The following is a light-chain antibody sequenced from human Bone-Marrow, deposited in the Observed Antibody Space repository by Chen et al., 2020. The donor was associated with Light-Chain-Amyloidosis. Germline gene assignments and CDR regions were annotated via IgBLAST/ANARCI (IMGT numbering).Light chain of an antibody. Sequence: QSALTLPPSPSGSPGHSVTISCTGTPSDVGRYGYVSWYQQHPDKAPKFLSYEVIKRSSGVPHRSSCTKSGTTAFLTVALLQAEDAADYYCCSSAGDSWVFGGGTKLTVL. CDR1: PSDVGRYGY. CDR2: EVI. V-gene: IGLV2-8*01. J-gene: IGLJ3*02. CDR3: CSSAGDSWV.